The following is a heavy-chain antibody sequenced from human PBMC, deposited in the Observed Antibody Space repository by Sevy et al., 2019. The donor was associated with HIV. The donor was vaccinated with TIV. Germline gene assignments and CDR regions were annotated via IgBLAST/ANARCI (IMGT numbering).Heavy chain of an antibody. D-gene: IGHD2-15*01. Sequence: GGSLRLSCAASGFTFSSYDMHWVRQATGKGLEWVSAIGTAGDTYYPGSVKGRFTISGENAKNSLYLQMNSLRAGDTAVYYWARGEGGDCSGGSCYGDYYYYGMDVWGQGTTVTVSS. V-gene: IGHV3-13*01. CDR1: GFTFSSYD. CDR3: ARGEGGDCSGGSCYGDYYYYGMDV. CDR2: IGTAGDT. J-gene: IGHJ6*02.